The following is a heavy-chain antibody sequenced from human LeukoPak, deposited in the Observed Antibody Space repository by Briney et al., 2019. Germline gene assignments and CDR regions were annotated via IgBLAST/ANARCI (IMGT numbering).Heavy chain of an antibody. J-gene: IGHJ4*02. V-gene: IGHV3-74*01. D-gene: IGHD1-1*01. CDR3: ARTGYFDY. CDR1: GFTFSSNW. Sequence: QPGGSLRLSCAASGFTFSSNWMHWVRQVPGKGLVWVSRINPDGSTTNYADSVKGRFTISRDNAKNTLHLQMNSLRVEDTAVYYCARTGYFDYWGQGTLVTVSS. CDR2: INPDGSTT.